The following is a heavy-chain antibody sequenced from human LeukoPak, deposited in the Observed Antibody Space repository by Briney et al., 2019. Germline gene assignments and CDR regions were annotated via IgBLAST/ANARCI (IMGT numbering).Heavy chain of an antibody. J-gene: IGHJ4*02. CDR1: GFTFSNYG. V-gene: IGHV3-30*02. Sequence: PGGSLRLSCAASGFTFSNYGMHWVRQAPGKGLEWVAFMPYDGSNKYYADSVKGRFTISRDNSKNTLYLQINSLRAEDTAVYYCAKTQQWLAYYFDYWGQGTLVTVSS. CDR2: MPYDGSNK. CDR3: AKTQQWLAYYFDY. D-gene: IGHD6-19*01.